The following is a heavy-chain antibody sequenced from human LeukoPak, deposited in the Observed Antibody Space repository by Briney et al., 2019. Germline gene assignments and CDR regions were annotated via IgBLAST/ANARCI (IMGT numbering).Heavy chain of an antibody. CDR3: AKEGPPSSGWPFDY. J-gene: IGHJ4*02. Sequence: GGSLRLSCAASGFTFSSSAMSWVRQAPGKGVEWVSAISDSGITTYYADSVKGRFTVSRDNSKNTLYLQMNSLRAEDTALYYCAKEGPPSSGWPFDYWGQGTLVTVSS. CDR1: GFTFSSSA. D-gene: IGHD6-19*01. V-gene: IGHV3-23*01. CDR2: ISDSGITT.